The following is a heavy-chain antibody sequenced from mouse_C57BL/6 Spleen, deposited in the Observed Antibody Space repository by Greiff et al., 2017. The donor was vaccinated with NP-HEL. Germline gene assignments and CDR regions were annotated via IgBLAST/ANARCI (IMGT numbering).Heavy chain of an antibody. D-gene: IGHD1-1*01. Sequence: EVQLVESGGGFVKPGGSLKLSCAASGFTFSSYAMSWVRQTPEKRLEWVATISDGGSYTYYPDNVKGRFTISRDNAKNNLYLQMSHLKSEDTSMYYCARDSYYGSSYGYFDVWGTGTTVTVSS. J-gene: IGHJ1*03. CDR1: GFTFSSYA. V-gene: IGHV5-4*01. CDR2: ISDGGSYT. CDR3: ARDSYYGSSYGYFDV.